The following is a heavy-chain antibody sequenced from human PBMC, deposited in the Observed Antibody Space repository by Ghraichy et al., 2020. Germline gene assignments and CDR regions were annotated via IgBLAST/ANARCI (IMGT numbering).Heavy chain of an antibody. J-gene: IGHJ4*02. V-gene: IGHV4-34*01. CDR1: GGSFSGYY. Sequence: SETLSLTCAVYGGSFSGYYWSWIRQPPGKGLEWIGEINHSGSTNYNPSLKSRVTISVDTSKNQFSLKLSSVTAADTAVYYCARVRKGDYDILTGYHQGDFDYWGQGTLVTVSS. CDR2: INHSGST. D-gene: IGHD3-9*01. CDR3: ARVRKGDYDILTGYHQGDFDY.